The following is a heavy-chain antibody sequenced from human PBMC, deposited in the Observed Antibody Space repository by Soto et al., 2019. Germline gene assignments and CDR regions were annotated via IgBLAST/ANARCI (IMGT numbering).Heavy chain of an antibody. Sequence: SATLSLTCTVSGGSISSYYWSCIRQPPGKGLEWIGYIYHSGSTNYNPSLKSRVTISVDTSKNQFSLKLSSVTAADTAVYYCARAHVKYYYDSSGYYYDGMDVWGQGTTVTVSS. CDR2: IYHSGST. CDR1: GGSISSYY. J-gene: IGHJ6*02. V-gene: IGHV4-59*01. CDR3: ARAHVKYYYDSSGYYYDGMDV. D-gene: IGHD3-22*01.